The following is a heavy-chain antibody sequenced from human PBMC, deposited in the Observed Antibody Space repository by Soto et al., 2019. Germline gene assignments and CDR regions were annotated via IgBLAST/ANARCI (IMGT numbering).Heavy chain of an antibody. CDR1: GFSFSSYD. V-gene: IGHV3-13*01. CDR3: AKARPYYCYGMAV. J-gene: IGHJ6*02. CDR2: IGADGDT. Sequence: EVQLVESGGGLVQTGGSLRLSCEASGFSFSSYDMHWVRQADGKRLEWVAAIGADGDTYYSAYVKGRLTISRENTKNSLYLQMNRLRTGDTGVYLCAKARPYYCYGMAVWGPGTMVTVSS.